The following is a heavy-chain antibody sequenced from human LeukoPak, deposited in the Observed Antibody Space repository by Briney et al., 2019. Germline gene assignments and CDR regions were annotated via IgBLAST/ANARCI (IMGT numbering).Heavy chain of an antibody. CDR2: ISYDGSNK. CDR1: GFTFSSYA. V-gene: IGHV3-30*04. J-gene: IGHJ4*02. Sequence: GGSLRLSCAASGFTFSSYAMHWDRQAPGKGLEWVAVISYDGSNKYYADSVKGRFTISRDNSKNTLYLQMNSLRAEDTAVYYCAREEAGSGSYYNVYWGQGTLVTVSS. CDR3: AREEAGSGSYYNVY. D-gene: IGHD3-10*01.